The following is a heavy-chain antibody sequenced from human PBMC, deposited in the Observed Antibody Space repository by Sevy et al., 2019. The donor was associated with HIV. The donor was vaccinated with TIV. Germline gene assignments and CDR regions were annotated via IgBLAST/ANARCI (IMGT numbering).Heavy chain of an antibody. D-gene: IGHD6-19*01. CDR1: GGSFSGHY. CDR2: INHSGST. Sequence: SETLSLTCAVYGGSFSGHYWSWIRQPPGKGLEWIGEINHSGSTNYNPSLKSRVTISVDTSKNQFSLKLSSVTAADTAVYYCARRKGYSGYGIAVAGTRNYYYYYYMDVWGKGTTVTVSS. V-gene: IGHV4-34*01. CDR3: ARRKGYSGYGIAVAGTRNYYYYYYMDV. J-gene: IGHJ6*03.